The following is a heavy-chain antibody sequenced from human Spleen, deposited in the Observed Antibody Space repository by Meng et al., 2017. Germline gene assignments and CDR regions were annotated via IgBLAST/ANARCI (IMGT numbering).Heavy chain of an antibody. J-gene: IGHJ4*02. D-gene: IGHD2-15*01. CDR2: IYYSGST. CDR1: GGSVSSGSYY. CDR3: ARALFSGGSCYSN. Sequence: QVQLQESGPGLVRPSDTLSLTCTVSGGSVSSGSYYWSWIRQPPGKGLEWIGYIYYSGSTNYNPSLKSRVTISVDTSKNQFSLKLSSVTAADTAVYYCARALFSGGSCYSNWGQGTLVTVSS. V-gene: IGHV4-61*01.